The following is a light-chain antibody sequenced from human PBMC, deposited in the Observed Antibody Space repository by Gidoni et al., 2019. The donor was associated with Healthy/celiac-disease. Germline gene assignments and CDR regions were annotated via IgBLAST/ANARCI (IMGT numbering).Light chain of an antibody. V-gene: IGLV2-14*01. J-gene: IGLJ1*01. CDR2: EVS. Sequence: QSALTQPAPVSGSPGQSLTISCTGTSSDVGGYNYVSWYQQHPGKAPKLMIYEVSNRPSGVSNRFSGSKSGNTASLTISGLQAEDEADYYCSSYTSSSTLYVFGTGTKVTAL. CDR3: SSYTSSSTLYV. CDR1: SSDVGGYNY.